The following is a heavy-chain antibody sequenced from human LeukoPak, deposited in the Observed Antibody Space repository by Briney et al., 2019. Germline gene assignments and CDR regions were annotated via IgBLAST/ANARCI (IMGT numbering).Heavy chain of an antibody. V-gene: IGHV4-61*08. CDR1: GGSISSGAYY. CDR2: INHSGST. J-gene: IGHJ4*02. Sequence: SETLSLTCSVSGGSISSGAYYWNRIRQPPGKGLEWIGEINHSGSTNYNPSLKSRVTISVDTSKNQFSLKLSSVTAADTAVYYCARGPRFRYSYGYPRTIIFDYWGQGTLVTVSS. CDR3: ARGPRFRYSYGYPRTIIFDY. D-gene: IGHD5-18*01.